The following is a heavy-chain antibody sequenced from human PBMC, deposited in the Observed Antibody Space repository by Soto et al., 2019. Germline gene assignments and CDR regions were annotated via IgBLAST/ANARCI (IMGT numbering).Heavy chain of an antibody. CDR2: INHSGST. Sequence: PSETLSLTCAVYGGSFSVYYWSWIRQPPGKGLEWIGEINHSGSTNYNPSLKSRVTISVDTPKNQFSLKLSSVTAADTAVYYCASLESDYDVDVWGKGTTVTVSS. CDR1: GGSFSVYY. CDR3: ASLESDYDVDV. V-gene: IGHV4-34*01. J-gene: IGHJ6*04. D-gene: IGHD3-3*01.